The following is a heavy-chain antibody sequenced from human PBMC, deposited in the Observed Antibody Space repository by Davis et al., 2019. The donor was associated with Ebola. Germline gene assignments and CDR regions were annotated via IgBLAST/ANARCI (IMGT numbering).Heavy chain of an antibody. V-gene: IGHV3-72*01. CDR2: SRNKANSYTT. CDR3: TRPPYGVTFYYDDY. CDR1: GFTLSHHY. Sequence: GGSLRLSCAASGFTLSHHYMDWVRQAPGKGLEWVGRSRNKANSYTTEYAASVKGRFTISRDDSRNEVYLQMNSLKTEDTALYYCTRPPYGVTFYYDDYWGQGTLVTVSS. J-gene: IGHJ4*02. D-gene: IGHD3-16*01.